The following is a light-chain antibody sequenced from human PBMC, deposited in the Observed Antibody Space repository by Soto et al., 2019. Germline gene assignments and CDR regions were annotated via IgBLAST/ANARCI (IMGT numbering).Light chain of an antibody. J-gene: IGKJ1*01. Sequence: EIVLTQSPATLSVSPGERVTLSCRASESVDINSAWYQQKPGQAPRLLIYGASTRATDMPGTFSGRGSGTEFTLTISSLQSEDFAVYYCQQYKNWPRTFGQGTKVDIK. CDR1: ESVDIN. V-gene: IGKV3-15*01. CDR3: QQYKNWPRT. CDR2: GAS.